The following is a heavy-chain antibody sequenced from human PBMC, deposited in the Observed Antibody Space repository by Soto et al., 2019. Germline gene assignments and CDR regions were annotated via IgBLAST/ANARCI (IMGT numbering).Heavy chain of an antibody. V-gene: IGHV5-10-1*01. D-gene: IGHD1-26*01. CDR3: ARLEKWYYNYYGLDV. CDR2: IDPADSST. Sequence: VESLKISCQGSGYSFTTYWISWVRQMPGKGLEWMGKIDPADSSTNYSPSFQGHITISVDRSINTAHLQFSSLKAADTAVYYCARLEKWYYNYYGLDVWGQGTMVTVSS. CDR1: GYSFTTYW. J-gene: IGHJ6*02.